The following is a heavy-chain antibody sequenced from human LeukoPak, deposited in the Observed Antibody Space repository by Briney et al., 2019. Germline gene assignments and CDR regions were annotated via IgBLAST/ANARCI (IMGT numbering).Heavy chain of an antibody. CDR2: IRYDGSNK. CDR1: GFTFSSYG. CDR3: AKDSYYDFWSGIH. Sequence: GGSLRLSCAASGFTFSSYGMHWVRQAPGKGLEWVAFIRYDGSNKYYADSVKGRFTISRDNSKNTLYLQMNSLRAEDTAVYYCAKDSYYDFWSGIHWGQGTLVTVSS. D-gene: IGHD3-3*01. V-gene: IGHV3-30*02. J-gene: IGHJ4*02.